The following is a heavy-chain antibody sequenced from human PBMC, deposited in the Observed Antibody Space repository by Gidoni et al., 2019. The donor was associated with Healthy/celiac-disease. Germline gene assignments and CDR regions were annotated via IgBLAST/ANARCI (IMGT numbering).Heavy chain of an antibody. CDR2: ISSSGSTI. CDR1: GFTFSSYE. CDR3: ARDCSSTSCYGGMDV. V-gene: IGHV3-48*03. D-gene: IGHD2-2*01. J-gene: IGHJ6*02. Sequence: EVQLVESGGGLVQPGGSLRLSCAASGFTFSSYEMNWVRQAPGKGLGWVSYISSSGSTIYYADSVKGRFTISRDNAKNSLYLQMNSLRAEDTAVYYCARDCSSTSCYGGMDVWGQGTTVTVSS.